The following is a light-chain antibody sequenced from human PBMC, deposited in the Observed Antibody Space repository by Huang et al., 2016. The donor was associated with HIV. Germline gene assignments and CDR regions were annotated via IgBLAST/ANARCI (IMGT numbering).Light chain of an antibody. CDR2: LGS. CDR1: QSLRHRNGLNY. J-gene: IGKJ2*01. CDR3: MEALQAPYT. V-gene: IGKV2-28*01. Sequence: DAVMTQSPLSLPVPPGEPASISCRSSQSLRHRNGLNYLDWYLQKPVQSPQLLIHLGSSRASGVPDRFSGGGSGTDFSRNISRVEAEDAGIYYCMEALQAPYTFGQGTKLEI.